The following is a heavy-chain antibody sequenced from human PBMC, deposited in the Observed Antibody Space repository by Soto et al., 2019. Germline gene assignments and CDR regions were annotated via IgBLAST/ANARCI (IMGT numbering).Heavy chain of an antibody. CDR1: GFTVSSNQ. CDR2: IYSGGST. CDR3: ARTSPGDGYNRFDY. D-gene: IGHD5-12*01. J-gene: IGHJ4*02. V-gene: IGHV3-66*01. Sequence: EVQLVESGGGLVQPGGSLRLSCAASGFTVSSNQMSWVRQAPGKGLEWVSIIYSGGSTYYADSVKGRFTITRDKSKNTLYRQMNSLRSEDTAVYYCARTSPGDGYNRFDYWGQGTLVTVSS.